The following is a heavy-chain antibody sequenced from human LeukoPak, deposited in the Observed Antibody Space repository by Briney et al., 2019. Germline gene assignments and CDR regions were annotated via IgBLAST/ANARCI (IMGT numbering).Heavy chain of an antibody. D-gene: IGHD3-22*01. V-gene: IGHV3-48*01. CDR3: ARDEVYYYDSSGTPRANYYYYMDA. CDR1: GFTFSSYS. CDR2: ISSSSSTI. J-gene: IGHJ6*03. Sequence: GGSLRLSCAASGFTFSSYSMNWVRQAPGKGLEWVSYISSSSSTIYYADSVKGRFTISRDNAKNSLYLQMNSLRAEDTAVYYCARDEVYYYDSSGTPRANYYYYMDAWGKGTTVTVSS.